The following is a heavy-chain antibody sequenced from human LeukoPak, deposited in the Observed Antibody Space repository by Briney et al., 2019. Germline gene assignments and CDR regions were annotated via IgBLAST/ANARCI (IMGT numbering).Heavy chain of an antibody. CDR3: ARGSGSSYFDL. V-gene: IGHV4-59*01. CDR2: IYYTGST. CDR1: GGSINNYY. J-gene: IGHJ4*02. Sequence: PSETLSLTCTVSGGSINNYYWSWIRQSPGRGLEWIGYIYYTGSTNYNPSLRSRLTISVDTSKNQFSLKLSSVTAADTAVYYCARGSGSSYFDLWGQGTLVTVSS. D-gene: IGHD1-26*01.